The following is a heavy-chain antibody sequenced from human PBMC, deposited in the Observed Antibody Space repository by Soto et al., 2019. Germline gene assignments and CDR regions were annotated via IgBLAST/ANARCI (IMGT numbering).Heavy chain of an antibody. CDR2: IYYSGST. CDR1: GGSISSYY. CDR3: AREVRGYDILTGYYTRGYYGMDV. Sequence: SETLSLTCTVSGGSISSYYWSWIRQPPGKGLEWIGYIYYSGSTNYNPSLKSRVTISVDTSKNQFSLKLSSVTAADTAVYYCAREVRGYDILTGYYTRGYYGMDVWGQGTTVTVSS. D-gene: IGHD3-9*01. V-gene: IGHV4-59*01. J-gene: IGHJ6*02.